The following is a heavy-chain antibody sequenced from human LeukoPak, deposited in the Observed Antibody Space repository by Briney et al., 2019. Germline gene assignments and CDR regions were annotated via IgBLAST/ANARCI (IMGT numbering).Heavy chain of an antibody. CDR1: GGSITTSSYY. Sequence: SETLSLTCTVSGGSITTSSYYWGWIRQPPGKGLEWIGIIYYSGSTYYNPSLKGRVTISVDTSKNQFSLKLSSVTAADTAVYYCARRGYCSSTSCYDQGAFDIWGQGTMVTVSS. J-gene: IGHJ3*02. V-gene: IGHV4-39*01. CDR2: IYYSGST. D-gene: IGHD2-2*01. CDR3: ARRGYCSSTSCYDQGAFDI.